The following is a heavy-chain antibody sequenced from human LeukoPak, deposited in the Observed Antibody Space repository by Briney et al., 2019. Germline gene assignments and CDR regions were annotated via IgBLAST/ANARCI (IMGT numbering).Heavy chain of an antibody. CDR2: ISGSGAST. Sequence: GGSLRLSCAASGFTFSSYAMSWVRQAPGKGLEWVSAISGSGASTYYADSVKGRFTISRDNSKNTLYLQMNSLRAEDTAVYYCAKLGGYSSTSSDHWGQGSLVTVSS. CDR1: GFTFSSYA. CDR3: AKLGGYSSTSSDH. J-gene: IGHJ4*02. D-gene: IGHD6-19*01. V-gene: IGHV3-23*01.